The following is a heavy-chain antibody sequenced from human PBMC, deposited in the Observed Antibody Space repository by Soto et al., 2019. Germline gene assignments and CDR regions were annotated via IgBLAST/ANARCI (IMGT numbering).Heavy chain of an antibody. V-gene: IGHV3-48*01. D-gene: IGHD6-19*01. CDR2: ISSSSGTI. J-gene: IGHJ3*02. CDR3: ARVTGWYDAFDI. CDR1: GFTFSSYT. Sequence: GGSLRLSCAASGFTFSSYTMNWVRQAPGKGLEWVSYISSSSGTIYYADSVKGRFTISRDNAKNSLYLQMNSLRAEDTAVYYCARVTGWYDAFDIWGQGTMVTVSS.